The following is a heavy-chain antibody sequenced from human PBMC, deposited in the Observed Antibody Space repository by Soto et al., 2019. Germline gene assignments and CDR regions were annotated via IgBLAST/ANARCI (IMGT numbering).Heavy chain of an antibody. CDR2: VYYSGTT. J-gene: IGHJ3*02. CDR1: GGSISSSSYY. CDR3: ARQYGDYVRGAFDI. Sequence: SETLSLTCTVSGGSISSSSYYWAWVRQPPGKGLEWIGSVYYSGTTYYNPSLKSRVTISEDTSKNQFSLKLSSVTAAGTAVYYCARQYGDYVRGAFDIWGQGTMVTVSS. V-gene: IGHV4-39*01. D-gene: IGHD4-17*01.